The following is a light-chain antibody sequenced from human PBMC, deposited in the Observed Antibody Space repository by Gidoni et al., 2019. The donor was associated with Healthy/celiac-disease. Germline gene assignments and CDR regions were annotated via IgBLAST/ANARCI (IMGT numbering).Light chain of an antibody. CDR2: GKN. CDR1: SLSSYY. Sequence: SSELTQDPAVSVALGQTVRITCQGDSLSSYYASWYQQKPGQAPVLVIYGKNNRPSGSPDPFSGSRSGNTASLTITGAQAEDEADYYCNSQDSSGTHPHVVFGGGTKLPVL. CDR3: NSQDSSGTHPHVV. V-gene: IGLV3-19*01. J-gene: IGLJ2*01.